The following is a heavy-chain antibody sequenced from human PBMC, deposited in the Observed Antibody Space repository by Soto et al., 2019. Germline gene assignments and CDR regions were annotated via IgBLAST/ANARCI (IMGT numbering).Heavy chain of an antibody. J-gene: IGHJ4*02. Sequence: QVQLVESGGGVVQPGRSLRLSCAASGFTFSSYGMHWVRQAPGKGLEWVAVISYDGSNKYYADSVKGRFTISRDNSENTLYLQMNSLRAEDTAVYYCAKDSSSSGLDYWGQGTLVTVSS. D-gene: IGHD6-6*01. V-gene: IGHV3-30*18. CDR1: GFTFSSYG. CDR3: AKDSSSSGLDY. CDR2: ISYDGSNK.